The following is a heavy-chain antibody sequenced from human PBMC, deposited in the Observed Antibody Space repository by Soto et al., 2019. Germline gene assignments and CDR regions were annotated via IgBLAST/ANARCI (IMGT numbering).Heavy chain of an antibody. Sequence: PGWALRLSCAASGFPFSGHWRHLFRQAPGKGLEWVSRIKSDGSGTTYADSVKGRFSISRDNSKNTLYLQMNSLRAEDTAVYYCAKDPGGIGYFDYWGQGTLVSVSS. CDR2: IKSDGSGT. CDR1: GFPFSGHW. J-gene: IGHJ4*02. V-gene: IGHV3-74*03. CDR3: AKDPGGIGYFDY. D-gene: IGHD1-26*01.